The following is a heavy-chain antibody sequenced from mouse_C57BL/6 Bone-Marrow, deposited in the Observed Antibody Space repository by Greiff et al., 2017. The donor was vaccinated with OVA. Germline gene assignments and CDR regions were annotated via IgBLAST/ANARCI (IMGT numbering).Heavy chain of an antibody. CDR2: IYPRSGNT. Sequence: QVQLKQSGAELARPGASVKLSCKASGYTFTSYGISWVKQSTGQGLEWIGEIYPRSGNTYYNEKFKGKATLTADKSSSTAYMELRSLTSEDSAVYFCARSGIYYGYDRAWFAYWGQGTLVTVSA. J-gene: IGHJ3*01. V-gene: IGHV1-81*01. CDR1: GYTFTSYG. D-gene: IGHD2-2*01. CDR3: ARSGIYYGYDRAWFAY.